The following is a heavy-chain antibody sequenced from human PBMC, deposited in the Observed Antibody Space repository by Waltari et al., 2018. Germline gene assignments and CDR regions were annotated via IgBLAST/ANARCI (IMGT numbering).Heavy chain of an antibody. CDR2: VHRSGRT. J-gene: IGHJ4*02. V-gene: IGHV4-4*02. CDR1: GASMSGNYW. Sequence: QVQLQESGPGLVNPSGTLSLTCGAAGASMSGNYWWRWVRQPPRKGLEWIGQVHRSGRTNYNPPLESRVTVSIDTFNSQFSLEVTSATAADTALYFCARDRGRGLYLDSWGRGILVTVSP. CDR3: ARDRGRGLYLDS. D-gene: IGHD2-15*01.